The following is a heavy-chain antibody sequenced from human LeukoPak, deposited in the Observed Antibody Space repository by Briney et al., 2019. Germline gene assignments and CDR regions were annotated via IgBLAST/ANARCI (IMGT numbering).Heavy chain of an antibody. CDR2: ISAYNGNT. V-gene: IGHV1-18*01. J-gene: IGHJ4*02. D-gene: IGHD3-9*01. CDR1: GYTFTSYS. CDR3: ATVKMGLRYSRVGGTAYDY. Sequence: ASVKVSCKASGYTFTSYSISWVRQAPGQGLEWMGWISAYNGNTNYAQKLQGRVTMTADTSTSTAYMELRSLRSDDTAVYYCATVKMGLRYSRVGGTAYDYWGQGTLVTVSS.